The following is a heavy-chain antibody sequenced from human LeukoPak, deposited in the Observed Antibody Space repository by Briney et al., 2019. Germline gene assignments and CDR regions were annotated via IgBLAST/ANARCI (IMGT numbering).Heavy chain of an antibody. D-gene: IGHD2-2*01. J-gene: IGHJ6*03. CDR1: DGSISSALYY. CDR2: IYTSGST. Sequence: SQTLSLTCTVSDGSISSALYYWSWIRQPAGKGLEWIGRIYTSGSTNYSPSLKSRVTMSVDTSKNQFSLKLSSVTAADTAVYYCAGGSTSAYYYYMDVWGKGTTVTVSS. V-gene: IGHV4-61*02. CDR3: AGGSTSAYYYYMDV.